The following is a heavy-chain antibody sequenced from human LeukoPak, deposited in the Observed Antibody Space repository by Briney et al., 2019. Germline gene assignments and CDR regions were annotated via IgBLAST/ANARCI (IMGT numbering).Heavy chain of an antibody. CDR1: GFTFSSYW. J-gene: IGHJ4*02. Sequence: GGSLRLSCAASGFTFSSYWMTWVRQAPGKGLEWVASIKQDGSDKYHVDSVKGRFTISRDNAKNSLYLQMNSLRAEDTAVYYCARDLWGGSGSGFDYWGQGTLVTVSS. D-gene: IGHD3-10*01. CDR3: ARDLWGGSGSGFDY. V-gene: IGHV3-7*04. CDR2: IKQDGSDK.